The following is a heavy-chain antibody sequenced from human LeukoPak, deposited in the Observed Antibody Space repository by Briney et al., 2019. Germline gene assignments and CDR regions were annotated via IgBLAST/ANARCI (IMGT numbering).Heavy chain of an antibody. CDR2: IYTSGST. CDR3: ARDRFGDLNYFVY. D-gene: IGHD3-3*01. V-gene: IGHV4-4*07. J-gene: IGHJ4*02. CDR1: GGSISSYF. Sequence: SETLSLTCTVSGGSISSYFWSWIRQPAGKGLEWIGRIYTSGSTNYNPSLKSRVTISADKSTNQFSLKLSSVTAADTAVYYCARDRFGDLNYFVYWGQGSLVTGSS.